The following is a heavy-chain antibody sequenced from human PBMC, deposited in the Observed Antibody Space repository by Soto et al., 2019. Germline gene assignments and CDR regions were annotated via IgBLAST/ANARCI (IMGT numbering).Heavy chain of an antibody. Sequence: QVQLQESGPGLVKPSQTLSLTCTVSGGSISRGGYYWIWIRQHPGKGLEWIGYIYYSGSTYYNPSLKSRVTISVETSKNPSSLKLSSVPAADTAVYYCARDPGLMPAEHNAGGYYSYGMDVWRQGTTVTVSS. CDR1: GGSISRGGYY. D-gene: IGHD2-8*02. V-gene: IGHV4-31*03. CDR2: IYYSGST. J-gene: IGHJ6*02. CDR3: ARDPGLMPAEHNAGGYYSYGMDV.